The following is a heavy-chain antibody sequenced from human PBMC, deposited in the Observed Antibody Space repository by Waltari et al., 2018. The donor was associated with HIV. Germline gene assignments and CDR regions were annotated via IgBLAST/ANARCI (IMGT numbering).Heavy chain of an antibody. D-gene: IGHD5-12*01. Sequence: QVQLQESGPGLVKPSQTLSLTCTVSGGSISNGSYYWNWIRQPAGKGLEWIGRIYSIGNTNYNPSLKSRVTISVDTSKNQFSLKLSSVTAADTAVYYCARGRFEGYILYYYYGMDVWGQGTTVSVSS. CDR1: GGSISNGSYY. CDR3: ARGRFEGYILYYYYGMDV. CDR2: IYSIGNT. V-gene: IGHV4-61*02. J-gene: IGHJ6*02.